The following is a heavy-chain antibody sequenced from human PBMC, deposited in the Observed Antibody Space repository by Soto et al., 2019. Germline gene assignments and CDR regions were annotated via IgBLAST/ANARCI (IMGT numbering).Heavy chain of an antibody. CDR1: GFIFSGYA. Sequence: QVQLVESGGGVVQPGGSLRLSCAASGFIFSGYAMHWVRQAPGKGLEWVAVISYDGNTQYYAASVKGRFTVSRDNSNNILYVEMNNLRDEDTAMYYCAKETNAYEINFWGQGTLVPVSP. V-gene: IGHV3-30-3*01. J-gene: IGHJ4*02. CDR2: ISYDGNTQ. D-gene: IGHD3-9*01. CDR3: AKETNAYEINF.